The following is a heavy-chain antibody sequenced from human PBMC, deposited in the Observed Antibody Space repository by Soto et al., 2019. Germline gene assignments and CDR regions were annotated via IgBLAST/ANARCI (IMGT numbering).Heavy chain of an antibody. CDR1: GYTFTSYG. CDR2: ISAYNGNT. V-gene: IGHV1-18*01. CDR3: AREAAAGTLDY. D-gene: IGHD6-13*01. J-gene: IGHJ4*02. Sequence: ASVKVSCKASGYTFTSYGISWVRQAPGQGLEWMGWISAYNGNTNHAQNLQGRVTVTTDTSTSTAYMELGSLRSGDTAVYYCAREAAAGTLDYWGQGTLVTVSS.